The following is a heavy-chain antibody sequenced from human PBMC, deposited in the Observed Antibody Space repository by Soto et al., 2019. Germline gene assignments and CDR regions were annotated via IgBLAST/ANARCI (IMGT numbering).Heavy chain of an antibody. CDR2: INPSSSHI. CDR3: ARVYCVGVGCYLRRDAFDV. Sequence: EVQLVESGGGLVMPGGSLRLSCAASGFTFASYHMSWVRQAPGKGLDWGSSINPSSSHIYYAVSGRGRFTIYRDDSNNSLYLHTNSLRTEDVAIYYFARVYCVGVGCYLRRDAFDVWGQGTTVMVSS. V-gene: IGHV3-21*02. D-gene: IGHD2-15*01. CDR1: GFTFASYH. J-gene: IGHJ3*01.